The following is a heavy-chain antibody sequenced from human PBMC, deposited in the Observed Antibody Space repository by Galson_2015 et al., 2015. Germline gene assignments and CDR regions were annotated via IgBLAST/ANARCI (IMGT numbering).Heavy chain of an antibody. J-gene: IGHJ3*02. CDR2: IYHSGST. Sequence: SVTLSLTCAVSGGSISSSNWWSWVRQPPGKGLEWIGEIYHSGSTNYNPSLKSRVTISVDKTKNQFSLKLSSVTAADTAVYYCARVHYYDSSGYFTFDIWGQGTMVTVSS. V-gene: IGHV4-4*02. CDR3: ARVHYYDSSGYFTFDI. CDR1: GGSISSSNW. D-gene: IGHD3-22*01.